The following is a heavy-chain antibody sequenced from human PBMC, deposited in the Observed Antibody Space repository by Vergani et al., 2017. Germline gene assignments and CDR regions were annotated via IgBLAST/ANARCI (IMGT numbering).Heavy chain of an antibody. CDR2: INAGNGNT. J-gene: IGHJ4*02. Sequence: QVQLVQSGAEVKKPGASVKVSCKASGYTFTSYAMHWVRQAPGPRLEWMGWINAGNGNTKYSQKFQGRVTMTRDTSASTAYMELSSLRSEDTAVYYCAREWFYDYVWGSYRLRGGYYFDYWGQGTLVTVSS. D-gene: IGHD3-16*02. CDR1: GYTFTSYA. CDR3: AREWFYDYVWGSYRLRGGYYFDY. V-gene: IGHV1-3*01.